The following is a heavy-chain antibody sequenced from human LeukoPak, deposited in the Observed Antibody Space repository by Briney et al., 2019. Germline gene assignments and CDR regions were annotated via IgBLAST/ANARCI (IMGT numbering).Heavy chain of an antibody. D-gene: IGHD1-26*01. Sequence: KTSETLSLTCTVSGGSISSYYWSWIRQPPGKGLEWIGYIYYSGSTNYNPSLKSRVTISVDTSKNQFSLKLDSVTAADTAVYYCARASYYFDYWGQGTLVTVSS. J-gene: IGHJ4*02. V-gene: IGHV4-59*01. CDR2: IYYSGST. CDR1: GGSISSYY. CDR3: ARASYYFDY.